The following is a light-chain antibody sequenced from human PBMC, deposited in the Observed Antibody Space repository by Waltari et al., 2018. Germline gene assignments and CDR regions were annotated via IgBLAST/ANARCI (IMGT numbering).Light chain of an antibody. CDR1: SGHSNYA. J-gene: IGLJ3*02. Sequence: QLALTQSPSASASLGASVRLTCTLSSGHSNYAIAWHQQQPGNGPRYLMKVNSDGSHTEGAGIPDRFSGSSSGTERYLTISSLQSEDEADYYCQTWGTGIQVFGGGTRLTVL. CDR3: QTWGTGIQV. CDR2: VNSDGSH. V-gene: IGLV4-69*01.